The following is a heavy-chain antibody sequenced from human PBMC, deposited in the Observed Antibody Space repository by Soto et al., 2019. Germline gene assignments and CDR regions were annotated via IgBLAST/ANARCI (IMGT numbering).Heavy chain of an antibody. J-gene: IGHJ5*02. CDR1: GGSIGSYR. Sequence: SETLSLTCTVSGGSIGSYRWSWVRQPPGKGLEWIASVYYTGTTNYNPSLGSRVTISIDAPENQISLKLTSVTAADTAFYYCARDTVLTGMFDLWGQGTLVTVSS. V-gene: IGHV4-59*01. CDR3: ARDTVLTGMFDL. D-gene: IGHD4-17*01. CDR2: VYYTGTT.